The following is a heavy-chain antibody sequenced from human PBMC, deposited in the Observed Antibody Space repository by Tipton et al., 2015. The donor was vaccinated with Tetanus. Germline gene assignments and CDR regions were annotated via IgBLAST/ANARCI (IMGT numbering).Heavy chain of an antibody. Sequence: TLSLTCAVYGGSFSGYYWSWIRQPPGKGLEWIGEINHSGSTNYNPSLKSRVTISVDTSKNQFSLKLSSVTAADTAVYYCARGYYYDSSGYYYKAPNDYWGQGTLVTVSS. CDR1: GGSFSGYY. CDR3: ARGYYYDSSGYYYKAPNDY. CDR2: INHSGST. D-gene: IGHD3-22*01. V-gene: IGHV4-34*01. J-gene: IGHJ4*02.